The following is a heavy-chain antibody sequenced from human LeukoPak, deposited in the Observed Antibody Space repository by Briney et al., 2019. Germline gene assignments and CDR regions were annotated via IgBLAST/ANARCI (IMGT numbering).Heavy chain of an antibody. V-gene: IGHV1-18*01. CDR3: ATTRYYYDSSDAFDI. D-gene: IGHD3-22*01. CDR1: GYTFSSYG. CDR2: ISAYNGNT. Sequence: ASVKVSCKASGYTFSSYGISWVRQAPGQGLEWMGWISAYNGNTNYAQKLQGRVTMTTDTSTSTAYMELRSLRSEDTAVYYCATTRYYYDSSDAFDIWGQGTVVTVSS. J-gene: IGHJ3*02.